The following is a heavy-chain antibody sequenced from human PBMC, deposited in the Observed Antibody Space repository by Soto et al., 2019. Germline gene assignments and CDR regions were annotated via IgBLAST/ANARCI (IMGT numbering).Heavy chain of an antibody. CDR2: TYYRSKWYN. CDR1: GDSVSSNSAA. D-gene: IGHD2-2*01. Sequence: SQTLSLTCAISGDSVSSNSAAWNWIRQSPSRGLEWLVRTYYRSKWYNDYAVSVKSRITINPDTSKNQFSLQLNSVTPEDTAVYYCARALRGCSSTSCYGVNWFDPWGQGTLVTVSS. CDR3: ARALRGCSSTSCYGVNWFDP. J-gene: IGHJ5*02. V-gene: IGHV6-1*01.